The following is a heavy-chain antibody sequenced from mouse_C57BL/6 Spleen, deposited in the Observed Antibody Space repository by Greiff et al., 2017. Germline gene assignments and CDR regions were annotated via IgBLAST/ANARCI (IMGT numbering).Heavy chain of an antibody. J-gene: IGHJ3*01. V-gene: IGHV1-39*01. Sequence: VQLQQSGPELVKPGASVKISCKASGYSFTDYNMNWVKQRHGKSLEWIGVINPNYGTTSYNQKFKGKATLTVDQSSSTAYMQRNSPTYEDAADYYCTRSESNYHWFDYWGQGTPVTVSA. CDR3: TRSESNYHWFDY. D-gene: IGHD2-5*01. CDR2: INPNYGTT. CDR1: GYSFTDYN.